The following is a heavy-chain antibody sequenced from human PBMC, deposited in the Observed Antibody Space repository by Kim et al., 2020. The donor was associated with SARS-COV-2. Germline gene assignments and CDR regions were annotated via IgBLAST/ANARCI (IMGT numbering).Heavy chain of an antibody. D-gene: IGHD2-15*01. CDR1: GFTFSGYY. CDR3: ATEGGGTTNC. V-gene: IGHV3-11*06. Sequence: GGSLRLSCAASGFTFSGYYMSWIRQAPGKGLEWVSSITSSSSYTNYADSVKGRFTISRDNAKNSLYLQMNSLRAEDTAVYYCATEGGGTTNCWWHGTRVT. J-gene: IGHJ1*01. CDR2: ITSSSSYT.